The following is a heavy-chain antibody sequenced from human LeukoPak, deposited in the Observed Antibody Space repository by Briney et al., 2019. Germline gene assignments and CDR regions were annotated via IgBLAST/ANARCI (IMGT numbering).Heavy chain of an antibody. V-gene: IGHV4-34*01. D-gene: IGHD3-10*01. CDR3: ARGVGLFYYYYMDV. CDR2: INHSGST. J-gene: IGHJ6*03. CDR1: GGSFSGYY. Sequence: SETLSLTCAVYGGSFSGYYWSWIRQPPGKGLEWIGEINHSGSTNYNPSLKSRVTISVDTSKNQFSLKLSSVTAADTAVYYCARGVGLFYYYYMDVWGKGTTVTVSS.